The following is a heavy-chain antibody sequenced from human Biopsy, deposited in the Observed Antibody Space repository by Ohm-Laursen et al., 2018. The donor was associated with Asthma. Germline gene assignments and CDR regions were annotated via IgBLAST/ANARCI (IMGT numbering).Heavy chain of an antibody. V-gene: IGHV1-69*13. J-gene: IGHJ4*02. Sequence: SVKVSCKSLGGTFNTYVIGWVRQAPGQGLEWMGGINSVFGTITYPQKFQDRVTITADGSTSTVYMELSSLRSEDTAVYYCARKAGSCISRTCYSLDFWGQGTLVTVSS. D-gene: IGHD2-15*01. CDR3: ARKAGSCISRTCYSLDF. CDR1: GGTFNTYV. CDR2: INSVFGTI.